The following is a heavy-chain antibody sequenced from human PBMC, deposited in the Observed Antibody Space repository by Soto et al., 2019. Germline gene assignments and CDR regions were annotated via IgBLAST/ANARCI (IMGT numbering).Heavy chain of an antibody. V-gene: IGHV4-59*01. CDR3: ARDSESGWHASGFDP. D-gene: IGHD6-19*01. Sequence: SETLSLTCTVSGDSISSYYWSWIRQPPGKGLEWIGYIYYSGSTNYDPSLKSRVTISVDTSKNQFSLKLSSVTAADTAVYYCARDSESGWHASGFDPWGQGTLVTVS. J-gene: IGHJ5*02. CDR2: IYYSGST. CDR1: GDSISSYY.